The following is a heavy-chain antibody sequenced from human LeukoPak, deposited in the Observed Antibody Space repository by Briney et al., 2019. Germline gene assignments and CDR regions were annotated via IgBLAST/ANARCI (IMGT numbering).Heavy chain of an antibody. D-gene: IGHD6-13*01. V-gene: IGHV4-39*01. CDR1: GGSISSSYYY. Sequence: SETLSLTCTVSGGSISSSYYYWIWIRQPPGKGLEWIGSLYYTGSTYSNPSLKSRVTISVDTSKNQFSLKLSSVTAADTALYFCALQKPSSSWYYFDLWGQGTLVTVSS. CDR2: LYYTGST. J-gene: IGHJ4*02. CDR3: ALQKPSSSWYYFDL.